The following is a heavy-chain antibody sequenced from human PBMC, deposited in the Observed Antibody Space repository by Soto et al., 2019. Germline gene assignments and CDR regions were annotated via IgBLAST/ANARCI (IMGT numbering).Heavy chain of an antibody. CDR2: ITPSSSYI. D-gene: IGHD4-17*01. CDR3: ARGDMGNTVPRWFDP. CDR1: GFAFTPYS. V-gene: IGHV3-21*01. Sequence: GGSLRLSCAASGFAFTPYSMNWVRQAPGKGLEWVSSITPSSSYIYYAESVKGRFTISRDNAKNSLYLQMNSLRAEDTAVYYCARGDMGNTVPRWFDPWGQGTLVTVSS. J-gene: IGHJ5*02.